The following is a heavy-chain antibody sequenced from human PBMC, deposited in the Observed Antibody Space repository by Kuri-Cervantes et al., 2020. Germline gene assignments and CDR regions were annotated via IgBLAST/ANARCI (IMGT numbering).Heavy chain of an antibody. J-gene: IGHJ3*02. V-gene: IGHV1-2*02. D-gene: IGHD3-22*01. Sequence: ASVQVSCKASGYTFTGYYMHWVRQAPGEGLEWMGWINPNSGGTNYAQKFQGRVTMTRDTSISTAYMELSRLRSDDTAVYYCARQIVVDAFDIWGQGTMVTVSS. CDR1: GYTFTGYY. CDR2: INPNSGGT. CDR3: ARQIVVDAFDI.